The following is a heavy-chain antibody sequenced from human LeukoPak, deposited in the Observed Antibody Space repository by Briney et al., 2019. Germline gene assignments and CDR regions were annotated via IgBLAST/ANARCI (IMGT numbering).Heavy chain of an antibody. Sequence: SETLSLTCAVYGGSFSGYYWSWIRQPPGEGLEWIGEINHSGSTNYNPSLKSRVTISVDTSKNQFSLKLSSVTAADTAVYYCARLVQDYYGSGSQGSPFDYWGQGTLVTVSS. CDR3: ARLVQDYYGSGSQGSPFDY. CDR1: GGSFSGYY. V-gene: IGHV4-34*01. D-gene: IGHD3-10*01. CDR2: INHSGST. J-gene: IGHJ4*02.